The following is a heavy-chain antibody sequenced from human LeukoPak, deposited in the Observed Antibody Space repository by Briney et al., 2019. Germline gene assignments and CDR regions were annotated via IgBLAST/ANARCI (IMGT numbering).Heavy chain of an antibody. CDR3: ALGLVTDY. CDR2: IYSGGST. CDR1: GFTVSSNF. D-gene: IGHD3-9*01. V-gene: IGHV3-66*01. J-gene: IGHJ4*02. Sequence: PGGSLRLACAASGFTVSSNFMSWVRQAPGKGLEWVSVIYSGGSTYYADSVKGRFTISRDNSKNTLYLQMNSLRVEDTAVYYCALGLVTDYWGQGTLVTVSS.